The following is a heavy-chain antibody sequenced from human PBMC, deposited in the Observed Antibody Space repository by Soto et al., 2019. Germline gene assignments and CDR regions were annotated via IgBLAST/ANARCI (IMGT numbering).Heavy chain of an antibody. CDR2: IRQDGGEK. CDR3: AREDSIIIPAVSDF. V-gene: IGHV3-7*03. J-gene: IGHJ4*02. CDR1: GFTFSNYW. Sequence: GGSLRLSCAASGFTFSNYWMSWVRQAPGKGPEWVANIRQDGGEKYCVDSVKGRFTISRDNVKNSLYLQMDNLRAEDTAVYYCAREDSIIIPAVSDFWGQGTLVTVSS. D-gene: IGHD2-2*01.